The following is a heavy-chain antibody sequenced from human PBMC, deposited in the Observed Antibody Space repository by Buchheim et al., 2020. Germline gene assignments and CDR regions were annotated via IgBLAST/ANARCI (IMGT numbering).Heavy chain of an antibody. D-gene: IGHD5-12*01. J-gene: IGHJ6*02. V-gene: IGHV1-2*04. Sequence: QVQLVQSGAEVKKPGASVKVSCKASGYTFTGYYMHWVRQAPGQGLEWMGWINPNSGGTNYAQTFQGWVTLTRDTSISTAYMELSRLRSDDTAVYYWARGDKATINYYYYGMDVWGQGTT. CDR2: INPNSGGT. CDR3: ARGDKATINYYYYGMDV. CDR1: GYTFTGYY.